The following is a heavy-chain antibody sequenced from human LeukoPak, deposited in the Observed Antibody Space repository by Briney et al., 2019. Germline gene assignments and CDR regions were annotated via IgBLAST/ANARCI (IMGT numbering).Heavy chain of an antibody. J-gene: IGHJ4*02. CDR1: GDSISSSSYY. CDR2: IYYSGST. CDR3: GSTYSSSLYFDC. D-gene: IGHD6-13*01. V-gene: IGHV4-39*01. Sequence: SETLSLTCAVSGDSISSSSYYWGWIRQPPGKGLEWIGSIYYSGSTYYNPSLKSRVTISVDTSKNQFSLNLTSVTAADTAVYYCGSTYSSSLYFDCWGQGTLVTVSS.